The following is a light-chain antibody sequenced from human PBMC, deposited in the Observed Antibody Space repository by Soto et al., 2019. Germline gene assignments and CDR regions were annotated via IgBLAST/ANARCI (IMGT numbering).Light chain of an antibody. CDR3: AAWDDSLTAHV. J-gene: IGLJ1*01. CDR1: SSNIGGNS. Sequence: QSVLTQPPSVSAAPGQKVTISCSGSSSNIGGNSVSWYQQLPGTAPKLLIYDDNKRPSGIPDRFSGSKSGTSATLGITGFQTGDEADYYCAAWDDSLTAHVFGVGTKVTVL. CDR2: DDN. V-gene: IGLV1-51*01.